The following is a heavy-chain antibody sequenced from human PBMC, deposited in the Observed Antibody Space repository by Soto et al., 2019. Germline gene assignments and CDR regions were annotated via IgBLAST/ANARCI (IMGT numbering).Heavy chain of an antibody. Sequence: GASVKVSCKASGYTFTSYYMHWVRQAPGQGLEWMGIINPSGGSTSYAQKFQGRATMTRDTSTSTVYMELSSLRSEDTAVYYCAMSPYGSSSDWYFDLWGRGTLVTVS. CDR1: GYTFTSYY. D-gene: IGHD6-13*01. J-gene: IGHJ2*01. CDR2: INPSGGST. V-gene: IGHV1-46*01. CDR3: AMSPYGSSSDWYFDL.